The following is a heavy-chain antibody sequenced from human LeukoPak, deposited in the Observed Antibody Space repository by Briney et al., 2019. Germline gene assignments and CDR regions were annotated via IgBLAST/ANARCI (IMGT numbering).Heavy chain of an antibody. CDR2: IIPILGIA. V-gene: IGHV1-69*04. CDR3: ARDGNDYDILTGLQEGGPNFDY. J-gene: IGHJ4*02. D-gene: IGHD3-9*01. Sequence: GASVKVSCKASGYTFTGYYMHWVRQAPGQGLEWMGRIIPILGIANYAQKFQGRVTITADKSTSTAYMELSSLRSEDTAVYYCARDGNDYDILTGLQEGGPNFDYWGQGTLVTVSS. CDR1: GYTFTGYY.